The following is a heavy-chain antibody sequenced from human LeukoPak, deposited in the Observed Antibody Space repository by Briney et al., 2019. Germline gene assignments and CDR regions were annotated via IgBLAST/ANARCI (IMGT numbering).Heavy chain of an antibody. V-gene: IGHV1-8*01. Sequence: GASVKVSCKASGYTFTSYDINWVRQATGQGLEWMGWMNLNSGNTGYSQKFQGRVTMTRNTSISTTYMELSSLRSEDTAVYYCARARGSRESYYYYMDVWGKGTTVTVSS. J-gene: IGHJ6*03. D-gene: IGHD2-15*01. CDR2: MNLNSGNT. CDR3: ARARGSRESYYYYMDV. CDR1: GYTFTSYD.